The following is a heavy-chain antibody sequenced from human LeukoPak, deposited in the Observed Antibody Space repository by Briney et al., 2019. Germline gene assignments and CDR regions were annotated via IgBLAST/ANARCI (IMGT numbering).Heavy chain of an antibody. D-gene: IGHD2-2*01. CDR3: AREDCSSTSCYFTI. Sequence: SQTLSLTCTVSGGSISSGGYYWSWIRQHPGKGLEWIGYIYYSGSTYYNPSLKSRDTISVDTSKNQFSLKLSSVTAADTAVYYCAREDCSSTSCYFTIWGQGTMVTVSS. J-gene: IGHJ3*02. CDR1: GGSISSGGYY. CDR2: IYYSGST. V-gene: IGHV4-31*03.